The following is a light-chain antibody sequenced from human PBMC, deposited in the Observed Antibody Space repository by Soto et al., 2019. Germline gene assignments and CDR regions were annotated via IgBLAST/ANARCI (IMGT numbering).Light chain of an antibody. CDR1: ENIRHY. CDR3: HHLHSYPLG. Sequence: DIQMAQSPSSLSASLGDRVTITCRASENIRHYLNWYQQKPGKAPTLLIYAAPTLQSGVPSRFSGSGSGADFTLTISSLQPEDFATYYCHHLHSYPLGFGGGTKVEIK. J-gene: IGKJ4*01. V-gene: IGKV1-39*01. CDR2: AAP.